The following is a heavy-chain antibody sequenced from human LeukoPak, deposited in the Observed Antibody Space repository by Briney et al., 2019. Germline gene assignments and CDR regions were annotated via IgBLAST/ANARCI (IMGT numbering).Heavy chain of an antibody. J-gene: IGHJ6*03. CDR2: IYNSWTT. Sequence: SETLSLTCTVSGDSVSSGSNYWSWIRQPAGKGLEWIGRIYNSWTTNYNPSLKSRVTISVDTSEDQFSLKLSSVTAADTAVYYCARVPRGSTVGTLPYLCYYMDVWGKGTTVIVSS. CDR3: ARVPRGSTVGTLPYLCYYMDV. V-gene: IGHV4-61*02. D-gene: IGHD1-26*01. CDR1: GDSVSSGSNY.